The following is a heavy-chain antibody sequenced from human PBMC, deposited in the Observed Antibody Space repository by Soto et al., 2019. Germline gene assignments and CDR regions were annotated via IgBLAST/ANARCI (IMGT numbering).Heavy chain of an antibody. V-gene: IGHV3-30*18. D-gene: IGHD2-15*01. CDR1: GFTFSSYG. J-gene: IGHJ6*02. CDR3: AKEGGYCSGGSCRYYYYGMDV. CDR2: ISYDGSNK. Sequence: LRLSCAASGFTFSSYGMHWVRQAPGKGLEWVAVISYDGSNKYYADSVKGRFTISRDNSKNTLYLQMNSLRAEDTAVYYCAKEGGYCSGGSCRYYYYGMDVWGQGTTVTVSS.